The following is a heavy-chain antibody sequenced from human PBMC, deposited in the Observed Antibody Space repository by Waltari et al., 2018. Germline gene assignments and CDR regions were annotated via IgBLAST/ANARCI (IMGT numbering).Heavy chain of an antibody. D-gene: IGHD3-10*01. CDR3: ARTLEKTYGGWYFDS. Sequence: QVQLQESGPGLVTHSQTLSLTCNVSGDFIERVSSYWVLVRQPAGRGLEWIGRIYASGSTNYNPSPKSRVTLSVDTSKNQVSLRLTSVTAADSAVYFCARTLEKTYGGWYFDSWGQGTRVTVSS. V-gene: IGHV4-61*02. CDR1: GDFIERVSSY. J-gene: IGHJ4*02. CDR2: IYASGST.